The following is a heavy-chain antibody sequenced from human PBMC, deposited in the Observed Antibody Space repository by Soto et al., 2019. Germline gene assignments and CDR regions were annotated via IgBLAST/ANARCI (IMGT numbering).Heavy chain of an antibody. CDR1: GYTFTSYG. V-gene: IGHV1-18*01. CDR2: ISAYNGNT. CDR3: ARERRDNWNGNYYYGMDV. J-gene: IGHJ6*02. D-gene: IGHD1-20*01. Sequence: ASVKVSCKASGYTFTSYGISWVRQAPGQGLEWMGWISAYNGNTNYAQKLQGRVTMTTDTSTSTAYMELRSLGSDDTAVYYCARERRDNWNGNYYYGMDVWGQGTTVTVSS.